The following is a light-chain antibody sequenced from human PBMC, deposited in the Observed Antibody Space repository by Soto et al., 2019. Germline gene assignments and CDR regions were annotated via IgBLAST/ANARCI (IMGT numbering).Light chain of an antibody. Sequence: QSVLTQPPSVSGAPGQRVTISCTGSSSNIGAGYDVHWYQHLPGTTPKLLIYANDNRPSGVPDRFSGSKSGTSASLAITGLQAEDEADYYFHSYDSSLSGYVFGTGTKLTVL. CDR2: AND. CDR3: HSYDSSLSGYV. V-gene: IGLV1-40*01. CDR1: SSNIGAGYD. J-gene: IGLJ1*01.